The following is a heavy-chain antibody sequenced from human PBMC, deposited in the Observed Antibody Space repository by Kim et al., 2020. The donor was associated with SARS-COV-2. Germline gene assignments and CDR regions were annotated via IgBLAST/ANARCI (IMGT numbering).Heavy chain of an antibody. Sequence: SETLSLTCAVYGESFSGYYWSWIRQPPGKGLEWIGEINHSGSTNYNPSLKSRVTISVDTSKNQLSLKLSSVTAADTAVYYCARGHYYDSSGYYHFFDYWGQGVLVTISS. CDR2: INHSGST. CDR3: ARGHYYDSSGYYHFFDY. V-gene: IGHV4-34*01. J-gene: IGHJ4*02. CDR1: GESFSGYY. D-gene: IGHD3-22*01.